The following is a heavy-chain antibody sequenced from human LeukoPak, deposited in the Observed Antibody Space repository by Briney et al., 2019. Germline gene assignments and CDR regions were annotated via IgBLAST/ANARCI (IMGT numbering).Heavy chain of an antibody. J-gene: IGHJ4*02. CDR3: ARGHWGLDS. D-gene: IGHD7-27*01. CDR1: DFSFITYA. CDR2: ISGGGDAT. V-gene: IGHV3-23*01. Sequence: GGSLRLSCAASDFSFITYAMSWVRQAPGKGLEWVSTISGGGDATYYADSVKGRFTISRDNSKNTLYLQMNSLRVEDTAVYYCARGHWGLDSWGQGTLVSVSS.